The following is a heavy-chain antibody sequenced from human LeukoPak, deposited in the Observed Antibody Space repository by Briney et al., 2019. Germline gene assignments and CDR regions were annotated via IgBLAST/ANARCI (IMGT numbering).Heavy chain of an antibody. CDR2: IRSKANSYAT. J-gene: IGHJ6*03. D-gene: IGHD3-9*01. CDR3: TRRYDILTGYYHYYMDV. CDR1: GFTFSGSA. Sequence: GGSLRLSCAASGFTFSGSAMHWVRQASGKGLEWVGRIRSKANSYATAYAASVKGRFTISRDDSKNTAYLQMNSLKTEDTAVYYCTRRYDILTGYYHYYMDVWGKGTTVTVSS. V-gene: IGHV3-73*01.